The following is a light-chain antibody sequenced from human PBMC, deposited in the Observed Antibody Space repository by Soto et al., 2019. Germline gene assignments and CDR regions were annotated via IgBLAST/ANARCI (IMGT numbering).Light chain of an antibody. Sequence: DIQMTQSPSSLSASVGDRVTITCRASQGIGNDLDWYQQKPGKAPKLLIYVTSSLQSGVPSRFSGSGYGTEFTLTISSLQPEDFATYYCLHHKNFPWTFVQGTKVEIK. CDR2: VTS. CDR1: QGIGND. J-gene: IGKJ1*01. CDR3: LHHKNFPWT. V-gene: IGKV1-17*01.